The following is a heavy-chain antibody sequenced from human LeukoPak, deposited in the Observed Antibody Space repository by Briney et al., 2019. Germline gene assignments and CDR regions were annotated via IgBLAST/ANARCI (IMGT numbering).Heavy chain of an antibody. CDR2: IYYSGST. J-gene: IGHJ4*02. CDR1: GGSISSGGYY. CDR3: ARTYLGYYDSSGYYDY. V-gene: IGHV4-31*03. D-gene: IGHD3-22*01. Sequence: PSQTLSLTCTVSGGSISSGGYYWSWIRQHPGKGLEWIGYIYYSGSTYYNPSLKSRVTISVDTSKNQFSLKLSSVTAADTAVYYCARTYLGYYDSSGYYDYWGQGTLVTVSS.